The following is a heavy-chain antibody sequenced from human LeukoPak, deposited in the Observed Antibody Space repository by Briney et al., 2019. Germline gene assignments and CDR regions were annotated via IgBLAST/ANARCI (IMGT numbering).Heavy chain of an antibody. CDR3: AREKKVMEYAIVDY. V-gene: IGHV1-2*02. D-gene: IGHD2-8*01. J-gene: IGHJ4*02. CDR1: GYTFTGYY. Sequence: ASVKVSCKASGYTFTGYYMHWVRQAPGQGLEWMGWINPNSGGTNYAQKFRGRVTMTRDTSISTAYMELSRLRSDDTAVYYCAREKKVMEYAIVDYWGQGTLVTVSS. CDR2: INPNSGGT.